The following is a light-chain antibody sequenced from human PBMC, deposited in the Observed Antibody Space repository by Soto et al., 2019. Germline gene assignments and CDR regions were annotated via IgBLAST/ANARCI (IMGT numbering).Light chain of an antibody. V-gene: IGKV3-20*01. CDR1: QIVSQSVSSK. J-gene: IGKJ1*01. Sequence: EIVMTQSPATLSVSPGERVTLSCRASQIVSQSVSSKLAWYQQKPGQAPRLLIHGASNRATGIPDRFSGSGSGTDFTLTIGRLEPEDFAVYYCQQYLVTPWTFGQGTKVDIK. CDR3: QQYLVTPWT. CDR2: GAS.